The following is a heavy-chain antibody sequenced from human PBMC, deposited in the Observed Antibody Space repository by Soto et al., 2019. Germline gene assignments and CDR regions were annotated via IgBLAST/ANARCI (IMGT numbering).Heavy chain of an antibody. Sequence: GGSLRLSCAASGFPFSSTDMSWVRQAPGKGLEWVSTILDTGTTVFYADSVKGRFTVSRDNSNNTLYVQMNNLRADDTAVYYCVKNSGWFNTWGQGALVTISS. CDR1: GFPFSSTD. J-gene: IGHJ5*02. CDR2: ILDTGTTV. D-gene: IGHD3-10*01. V-gene: IGHV3-23*01. CDR3: VKNSGWFNT.